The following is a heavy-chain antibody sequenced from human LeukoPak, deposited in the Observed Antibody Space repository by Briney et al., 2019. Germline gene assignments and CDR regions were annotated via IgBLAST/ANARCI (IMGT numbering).Heavy chain of an antibody. Sequence: GGSLRLSCTTSGFNFRAYWMGWVRQAPGKGLEWVANIHQHGSKENYLDSVKGRFTISRDNAKNTLHLQMNSLRAEDTAVYYCTRGTIGYCSGGSCYFPYYFDYWGQGTLVTVSS. CDR1: GFNFRAYW. V-gene: IGHV3-7*01. J-gene: IGHJ4*02. CDR3: TRGTIGYCSGGSCYFPYYFDY. CDR2: IHQHGSKE. D-gene: IGHD2-15*01.